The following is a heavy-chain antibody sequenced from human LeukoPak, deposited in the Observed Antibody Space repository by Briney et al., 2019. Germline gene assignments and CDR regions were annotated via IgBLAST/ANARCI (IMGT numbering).Heavy chain of an antibody. D-gene: IGHD2-15*01. J-gene: IGHJ4*02. CDR3: ARVYCSGGSCYFGGFDY. V-gene: IGHV3-53*01. Sequence: GGSLRLSCAASGFTVSSNYMSWVRQAPGKGLEWVSVIYSGGSTYYADSVKGRFTISRDNAKNSLYLQMNSLRAEDTAVYYCARVYCSGGSCYFGGFDYWGQGTLVTVSS. CDR2: IYSGGST. CDR1: GFTVSSNY.